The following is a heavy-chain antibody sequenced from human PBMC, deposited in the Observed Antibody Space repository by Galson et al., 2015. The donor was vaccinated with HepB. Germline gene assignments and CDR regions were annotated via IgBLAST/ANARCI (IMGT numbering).Heavy chain of an antibody. D-gene: IGHD3-22*01. CDR2: ISYDGSNK. CDR3: AKGSSDYYDSSGYPRPDY. J-gene: IGHJ4*02. Sequence: SCKASGFNFSTYPIHWVRQAPGKGLEWVAVISYDGSNKYYADSVKGRFTISRDNSKNTLYLQMNSLRAEDTAVYYCAKGSSDYYDSSGYPRPDYWGQGTLVTVSS. CDR1: GFNFSTYP. V-gene: IGHV3-30*04.